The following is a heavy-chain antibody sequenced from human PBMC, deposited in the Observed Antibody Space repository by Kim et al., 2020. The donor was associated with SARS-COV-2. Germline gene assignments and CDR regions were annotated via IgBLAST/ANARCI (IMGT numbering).Heavy chain of an antibody. J-gene: IGHJ4*02. CDR2: INPNSGGT. Sequence: ASVKVSCKASGYTFTGYYMHWVRQAPGQGLEWMGWINPNSGGTNYAQKFQGRVTMTRDTSISTAYMELSRLRSDDTAVYYCARGFGSSGYYYYQVQDYWGQGTLVTVSS. CDR3: ARGFGSSGYYYYQVQDY. D-gene: IGHD3-22*01. CDR1: GYTFTGYY. V-gene: IGHV1-2*02.